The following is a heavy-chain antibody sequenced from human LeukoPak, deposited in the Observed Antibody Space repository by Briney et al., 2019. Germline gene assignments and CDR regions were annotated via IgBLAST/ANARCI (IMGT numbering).Heavy chain of an antibody. CDR3: AKGIVVVPTPGYYFDY. Sequence: PGGSLRLSCAASGFTFSSYAMSWVRQAPGKGLEWVSAISGSGGGTYYADSVKGRFTISRDNSKNTLYLQMNSLRAEDTAVYYCAKGIVVVPTPGYYFDYWGQGTLVTVSS. CDR2: ISGSGGGT. J-gene: IGHJ4*02. CDR1: GFTFSSYA. V-gene: IGHV3-23*01. D-gene: IGHD2-2*01.